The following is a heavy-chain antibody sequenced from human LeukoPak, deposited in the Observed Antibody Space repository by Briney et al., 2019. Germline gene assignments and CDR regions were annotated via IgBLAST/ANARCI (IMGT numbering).Heavy chain of an antibody. CDR3: ARGPGSSGWYPRSNWFDP. Sequence: SETLSLTCTVSGGSISSYYWSWIRQPPGKGLEWIGYIYYSGSTNYNPSLKSRVTISVDTSKNQFSLKLSSVTAADTAAYYCARGPGSSGWYPRSNWFDPWGQGTLVTVSS. D-gene: IGHD6-19*01. V-gene: IGHV4-59*01. CDR1: GGSISSYY. CDR2: IYYSGST. J-gene: IGHJ5*02.